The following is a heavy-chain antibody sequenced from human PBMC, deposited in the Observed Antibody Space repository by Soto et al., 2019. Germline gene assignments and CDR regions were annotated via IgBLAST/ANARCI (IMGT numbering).Heavy chain of an antibody. J-gene: IGHJ5*02. V-gene: IGHV1-24*01. Sequence: ASVKVSCKVSGYTLTELSMHWLRQAPGKGLEWMGGFDPEDGETIYAQKFQGRVTMTEDTSTDTAYMELSSLRSEDTAVYYCATDPLLDSSVNWFDPWGQGTLVTVSS. CDR3: ATDPLLDSSVNWFDP. CDR1: GYTLTELS. D-gene: IGHD6-25*01. CDR2: FDPEDGET.